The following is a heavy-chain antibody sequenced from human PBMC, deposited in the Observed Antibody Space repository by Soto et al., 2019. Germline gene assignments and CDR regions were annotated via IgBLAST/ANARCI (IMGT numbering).Heavy chain of an antibody. V-gene: IGHV3-30-3*01. Sequence: QVQLVESGGGVVQPGRSLRLSCAASGFTFSSYAMHWVRQAPGKGLEWVAVISYDGSNKYYADSVKGRFTISSDNSKNTLYLQMNSLRAEDTAVYYCAPATWGDWGQGTMVTVSP. CDR2: ISYDGSNK. J-gene: IGHJ3*01. D-gene: IGHD7-27*01. CDR1: GFTFSSYA. CDR3: APATWGD.